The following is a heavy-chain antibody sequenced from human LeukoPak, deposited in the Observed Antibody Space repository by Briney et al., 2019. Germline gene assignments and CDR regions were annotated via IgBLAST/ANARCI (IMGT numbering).Heavy chain of an antibody. CDR2: INPNSGGA. CDR1: GYTFTGYY. CDR3: ALATTSIVPAY. D-gene: IGHD5-24*01. V-gene: IGHV1-2*06. J-gene: IGHJ4*02. Sequence: EASVTVSCTASGYTFTGYYMHWVRQAPGQGLEWMGRINPNSGGAHFAQKFQGRVTMTRDTSISTAYMELSRLRSDDTAVYYCALATTSIVPAYWGQGTLVTVSS.